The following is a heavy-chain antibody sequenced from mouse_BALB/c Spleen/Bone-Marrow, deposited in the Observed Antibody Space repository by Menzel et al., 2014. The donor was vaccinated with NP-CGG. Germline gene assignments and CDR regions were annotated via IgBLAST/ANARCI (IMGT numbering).Heavy chain of an antibody. CDR1: GFNIKDYY. Sequence: EVQLQQSGAELVRPGASVKLSCTASGFNIKDYYMHWVKQRPEQGLEWIGWIDPENGDTEYAPKFQGKATMTADTSSNTAYLQLSNLTSEDTTVYYCSYGNFAMDYWGQGTSVPVSS. D-gene: IGHD2-1*01. CDR3: SYGNFAMDY. V-gene: IGHV14-4*02. J-gene: IGHJ4*01. CDR2: IDPENGDT.